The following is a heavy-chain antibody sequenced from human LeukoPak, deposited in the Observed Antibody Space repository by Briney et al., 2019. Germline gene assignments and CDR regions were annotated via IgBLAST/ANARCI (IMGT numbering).Heavy chain of an antibody. CDR3: ARGRPLVVIIPLYWYFDL. J-gene: IGHJ2*01. D-gene: IGHD3-3*01. V-gene: IGHV4-34*01. CDR1: GGSFSGYY. Sequence: PSETLSLTCAVYGGSFSGYYWSWIRQPPGKGREWIGEINHSGSTNYNPSHKSRVTISVDTSKNQFSLKLSSVTAADTAVYYCARGRPLVVIIPLYWYFDLWGRGTLVTVSS. CDR2: INHSGST.